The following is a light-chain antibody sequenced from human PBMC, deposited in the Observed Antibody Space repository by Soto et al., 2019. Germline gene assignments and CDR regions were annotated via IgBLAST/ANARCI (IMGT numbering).Light chain of an antibody. CDR1: QSVSSY. CDR3: QQRSNWPRAVT. Sequence: EIVLTQSPATLSLSPGERATFSCRASQSVSSYLAWYQQKPGQAPRLLIYDASNRATGIPARFSGSGSGTDFTLTISSLEPEDFAVYYCQQRSNWPRAVTFGGGTKVEIK. V-gene: IGKV3-11*01. CDR2: DAS. J-gene: IGKJ4*01.